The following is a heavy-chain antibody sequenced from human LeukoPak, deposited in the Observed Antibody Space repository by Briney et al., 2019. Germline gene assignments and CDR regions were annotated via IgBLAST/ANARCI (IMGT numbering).Heavy chain of an antibody. CDR1: GGTFSSYA. Sequence: SVKVSCKASGGTFSSYAISWVRQAPGQGLEWMGRIIPIFGTANYAQKFQGRVTITTDESTSTAYMELSSLRSEDTAVYYCVRGPEVVVPAAILDWFDPWGQGTLVTVSS. D-gene: IGHD2-2*02. V-gene: IGHV1-69*05. J-gene: IGHJ5*02. CDR3: VRGPEVVVPAAILDWFDP. CDR2: IIPIFGTA.